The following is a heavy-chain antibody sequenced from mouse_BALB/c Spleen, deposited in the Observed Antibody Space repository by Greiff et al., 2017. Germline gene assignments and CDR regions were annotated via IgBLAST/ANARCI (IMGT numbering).Heavy chain of an antibody. J-gene: IGHJ4*01. CDR1: GFTFSSYA. V-gene: IGHV5-9-4*01. Sequence: EVQGVESGGGLVKPGGSLKLSCAASGFTFSSYAMSWVRQSPEKRLEWVAEISSGGSYTYYPDTVTGRFTISRDNAKNTLYLEMSSLRSEDTAMYYCARGGLGGYAMDYWGQGTSVTVSS. D-gene: IGHD2-4*01. CDR2: ISSGGSYT. CDR3: ARGGLGGYAMDY.